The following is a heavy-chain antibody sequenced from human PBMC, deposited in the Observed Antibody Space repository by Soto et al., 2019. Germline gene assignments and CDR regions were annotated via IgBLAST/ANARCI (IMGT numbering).Heavy chain of an antibody. D-gene: IGHD1-1*01. Sequence: SEPLSLTCNVSFGSISNYYGNGIRHPPGKRLEWIGYISDSGSTKYNPSLMIRVTISADMSKNQVSLKVKSVAAADTAIYYCARARLVGLTTWDYFDYWGQGTLVTVSS. CDR2: ISDSGST. CDR1: FGSISNYY. CDR3: ARARLVGLTTWDYFDY. V-gene: IGHV4-59*01. J-gene: IGHJ4*02.